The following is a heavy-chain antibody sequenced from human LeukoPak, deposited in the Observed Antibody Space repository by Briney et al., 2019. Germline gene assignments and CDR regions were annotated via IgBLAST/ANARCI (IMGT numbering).Heavy chain of an antibody. Sequence: ASVKVSCKASGYTFTSYYMHWVRQAPGQGLEWMGIINPSGGSTSYAQKFQGRVTMTRDTSTSTVYMELSSLRSEDTAVYYCARDPTYYYDSSGYPLYYFDYWGQGTLVTVPS. V-gene: IGHV1-46*03. J-gene: IGHJ4*02. CDR1: GYTFTSYY. D-gene: IGHD3-22*01. CDR3: ARDPTYYYDSSGYPLYYFDY. CDR2: INPSGGST.